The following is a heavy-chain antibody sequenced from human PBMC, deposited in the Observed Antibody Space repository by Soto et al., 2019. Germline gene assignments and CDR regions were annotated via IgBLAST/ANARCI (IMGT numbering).Heavy chain of an antibody. V-gene: IGHV3-48*02. CDR3: ARDQDYYDSSGYSPFDY. CDR2: ITSGSRTI. Sequence: PGGSLRLSXAASGFSFSTYSMNWVRQAPGKGLEWVSYITSGSRTIYYADSVKGRFTISRDNAKNSLYLQMNSLRDEDTAVYYCARDQDYYDSSGYSPFDYWGQGTLVTVSS. J-gene: IGHJ4*02. CDR1: GFSFSTYS. D-gene: IGHD3-22*01.